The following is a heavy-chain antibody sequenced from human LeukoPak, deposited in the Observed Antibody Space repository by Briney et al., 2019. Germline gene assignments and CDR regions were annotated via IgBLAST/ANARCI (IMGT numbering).Heavy chain of an antibody. CDR1: GFTFSSYA. D-gene: IGHD3-10*01. CDR2: ISSRGSTI. J-gene: IGHJ4*02. CDR3: ARDLRFGELMDY. V-gene: IGHV3-48*03. Sequence: GGSLRLSCAASGFTFSSYAMSWVRQAPGKGLEWVSYISSRGSTIYYADSVKGRFTISRDNAKNSLYLQMNSLRAEDTAVYYCARDLRFGELMDYWGQGTPVTVSS.